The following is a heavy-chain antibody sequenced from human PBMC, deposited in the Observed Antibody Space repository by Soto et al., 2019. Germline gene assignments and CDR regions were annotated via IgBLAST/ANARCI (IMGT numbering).Heavy chain of an antibody. D-gene: IGHD2-15*01. J-gene: IGHJ4*02. V-gene: IGHV3-21*01. CDR3: ARDRVVVVAATPDY. Sequence: GGSLRLSCAASGFTFSSYSMNWVRQAPGKGLEWVSSISSGSSYIYYADSVKGRFTISRDNAKNSLYLQMNSLRAEDTAVYYCARDRVVVVAATPDYWGQGTLVTVSS. CDR1: GFTFSSYS. CDR2: ISSGSSYI.